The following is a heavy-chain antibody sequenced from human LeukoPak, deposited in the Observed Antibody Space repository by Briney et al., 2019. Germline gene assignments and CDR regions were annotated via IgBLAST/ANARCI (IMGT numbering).Heavy chain of an antibody. V-gene: IGHV1-69*05. CDR3: ARSYYYDSSGYSFDY. J-gene: IGHJ4*02. Sequence: SVNVSCKASGGTFSSYAISWVRQAPRQGLEWMGGIIPIFGTANYAQKFQGRVTITTDESTSPAYMELSSLRSEDTAVYYCARSYYYDSSGYSFDYWGQGTLVTVSS. CDR1: GGTFSSYA. D-gene: IGHD3-22*01. CDR2: IIPIFGTA.